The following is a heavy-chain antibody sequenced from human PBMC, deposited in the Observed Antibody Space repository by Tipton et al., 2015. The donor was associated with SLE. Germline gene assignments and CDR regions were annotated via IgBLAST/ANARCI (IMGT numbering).Heavy chain of an antibody. CDR3: ARETSGNWYYFDH. CDR2: TYYRSRWYR. V-gene: IGHV6-1*01. J-gene: IGHJ4*02. D-gene: IGHD1-1*01. Sequence: GLVKPSQTLSLTCAISGDSISSNSAAWNWIRQSPSRGLEWLGRTYYRSRWYRDYAVSVKSRISIDADTSKNQISLQLNSVTPEDTAVYYCARETSGNWYYFDHWGQGTLVTVSS. CDR1: GDSISSNSAA.